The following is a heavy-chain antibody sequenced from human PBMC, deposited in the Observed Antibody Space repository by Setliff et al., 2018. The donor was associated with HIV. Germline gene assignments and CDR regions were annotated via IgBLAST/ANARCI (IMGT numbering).Heavy chain of an antibody. CDR1: GYTFTGYY. CDR3: ARRATTGDYHHFFDF. Sequence: ASVKVSCKTSGYTFTGYYIHWVRQVPGQGLEWMGRINPNTGGTDYAQKFQGRVTMTGDTSISTAYMELSRLRSDDTAVYYCARRATTGDYHHFFDFWGQGTLVTVSS. CDR2: INPNTGGT. D-gene: IGHD4-17*01. J-gene: IGHJ4*02. V-gene: IGHV1-2*06.